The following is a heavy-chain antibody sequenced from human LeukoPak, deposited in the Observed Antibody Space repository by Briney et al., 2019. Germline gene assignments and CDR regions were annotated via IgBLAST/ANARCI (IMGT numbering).Heavy chain of an antibody. CDR2: IYTSGST. CDR1: GGSISSGSYY. D-gene: IGHD3-22*01. Sequence: PSETLSLTCTVSGGSISSGSYYWSWIRQPAGKGLEWIGRIYTSGSTNYNPSLKSRVTISVDTSKNQFSLKLSSVTAADTAVYHCARDYYAPNWFDPWGQGTLVTVSS. CDR3: ARDYYAPNWFDP. J-gene: IGHJ5*02. V-gene: IGHV4-61*02.